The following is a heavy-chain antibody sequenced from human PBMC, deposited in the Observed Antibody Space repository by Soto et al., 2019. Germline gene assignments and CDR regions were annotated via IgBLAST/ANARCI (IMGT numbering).Heavy chain of an antibody. V-gene: IGHV3-30*18. Sequence: GGSLRLSCAASGFTLKSYGMHWVRQAPGKGLEWVAVISYDGSSKYYADSVKGRFTISRDNSKNTLYLQMNSLRSEDTAVYYCAKDRVVVVPAANWNYGMDVWRQGTTVTVSS. CDR2: ISYDGSSK. J-gene: IGHJ6*02. CDR1: GFTLKSYG. D-gene: IGHD2-2*01. CDR3: AKDRVVVVPAANWNYGMDV.